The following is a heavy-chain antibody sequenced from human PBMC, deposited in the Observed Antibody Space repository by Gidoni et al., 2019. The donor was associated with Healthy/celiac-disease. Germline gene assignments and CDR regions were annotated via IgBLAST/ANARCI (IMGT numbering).Heavy chain of an antibody. J-gene: IGHJ6*02. CDR1: GYTFTSYD. D-gene: IGHD2-8*01. CDR3: ARTLGYCTNGVCYYYYGMDV. CDR2: RNPNSGNT. V-gene: IGHV1-8*01. Sequence: QVQLVQSGAEVKKPGASVKVSCKASGYTFTSYDVNWVRQATGQGLEWMGWRNPNSGNTGYAQKFQGRVTMTRNTSISTAYMELSSLRSEDTAVYYCARTLGYCTNGVCYYYYGMDVWGQGTTVTVSS.